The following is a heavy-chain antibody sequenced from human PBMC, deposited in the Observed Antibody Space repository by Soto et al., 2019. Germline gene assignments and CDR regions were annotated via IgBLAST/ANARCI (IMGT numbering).Heavy chain of an antibody. CDR1: GFTFSDYY. D-gene: IGHD3-22*01. CDR2: ISSSGSTI. Sequence: LRLSCAASGFTFSDYYMSWIRQAPGKGLEWVSYISSSGSTIYYADSVKGRFTISRDNAKNSLYLQMNSLRAEDTAVYYCARDPYYYDSSGYLTGYYYYGMDVWGQGTTVTVSS. J-gene: IGHJ6*02. V-gene: IGHV3-11*01. CDR3: ARDPYYYDSSGYLTGYYYYGMDV.